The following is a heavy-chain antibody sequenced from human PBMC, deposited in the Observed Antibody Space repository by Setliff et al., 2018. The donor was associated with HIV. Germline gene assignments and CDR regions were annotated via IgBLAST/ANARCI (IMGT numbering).Heavy chain of an antibody. CDR2: MNPNSGNT. D-gene: IGHD3-10*01. J-gene: IGHJ4*02. CDR1: GYTFTAYY. V-gene: IGHV1-8*02. Sequence: GASVKVSCKASGYTFTAYYMHWVRQATGQGLEWMGWMNPNSGNTGYAQKFQGRVTMTRNTSINTAYMELRSLRSDDTAVYYCARTEAYNNYEDYWGQGTLVTVSS. CDR3: ARTEAYNNYEDY.